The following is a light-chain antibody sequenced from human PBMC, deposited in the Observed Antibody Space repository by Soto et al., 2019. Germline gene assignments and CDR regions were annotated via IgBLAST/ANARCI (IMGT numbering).Light chain of an antibody. J-gene: IGKJ1*01. CDR3: QQYTPDSPWA. CDR2: DVS. V-gene: IGKV1-5*01. Sequence: DIQMTQSPSTLSASVGDKVTITCRASQSLGNWLVWYQQEPGKAPSLLIYDVSTLQSGVPSRFSGSGSGTEFTLTITDLQPADFATYFCQQYTPDSPWAFGQGTKVEFK. CDR1: QSLGNW.